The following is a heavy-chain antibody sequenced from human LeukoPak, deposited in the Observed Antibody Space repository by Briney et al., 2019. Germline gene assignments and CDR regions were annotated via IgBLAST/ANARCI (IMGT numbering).Heavy chain of an antibody. CDR2: IIPIFGTA. J-gene: IGHJ4*02. CDR3: AVPAAMDGFDY. V-gene: IGHV1-69*05. Sequence: SVKVSCKASGGTFSSYAISWVRQAPGQGLEWMGGIIPIFGTANFAQKFQGRVTITTDESTSTAYMELSSLRPEDTAVYYCAVPAAMDGFDYWGQGTLVTVSS. D-gene: IGHD2-2*01. CDR1: GGTFSSYA.